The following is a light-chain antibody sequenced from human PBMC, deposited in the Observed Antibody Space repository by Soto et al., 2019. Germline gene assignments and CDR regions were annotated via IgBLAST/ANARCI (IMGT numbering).Light chain of an antibody. V-gene: IGKV1-39*01. CDR3: QQSYSIPYT. CDR1: QSISDY. Sequence: DIQMTQSPSSLSASVGDRVTITCRASQSISDYLNWYQQKPGKAPKLLISAASSLQSGVPSRFSGTESGTDFTLTISSLQPEDFATYYCQQSYSIPYTFGQGTKLEIK. J-gene: IGKJ2*01. CDR2: AAS.